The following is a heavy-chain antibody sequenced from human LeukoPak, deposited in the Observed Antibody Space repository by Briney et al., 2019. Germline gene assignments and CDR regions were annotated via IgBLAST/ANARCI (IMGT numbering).Heavy chain of an antibody. CDR1: GGSISSGGYY. CDR2: IKPSGRT. Sequence: SETLSLTCTVSGGSISSGGYYWSWIRQPPGKGLEWIGEIKPSGRTNYNPSLERRVTISVDTSKNHFSLKLSSVTAADTAVYYCARRDYLDHFYYIDVWDKGNTVTVSS. CDR3: ARRDYLDHFYYIDV. D-gene: IGHD3-10*01. J-gene: IGHJ6*03. V-gene: IGHV4-61*03.